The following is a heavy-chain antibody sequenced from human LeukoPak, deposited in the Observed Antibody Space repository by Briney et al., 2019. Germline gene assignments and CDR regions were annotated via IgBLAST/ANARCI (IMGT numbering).Heavy chain of an antibody. D-gene: IGHD6-13*01. J-gene: IGHJ4*02. CDR1: GGSFSGYY. CDR3: AREKYSSSWYLPFFDY. Sequence: PSETLSLTCAVYGGSFSGYYWSWIRQPPGKGLEWIGEINHSGSTNYNPSLKSRVTMSVDTSKNQFSLKLSYVTAADTAVYYCAREKYSSSWYLPFFDYWGQGTLVTVSS. CDR2: INHSGST. V-gene: IGHV4-34*01.